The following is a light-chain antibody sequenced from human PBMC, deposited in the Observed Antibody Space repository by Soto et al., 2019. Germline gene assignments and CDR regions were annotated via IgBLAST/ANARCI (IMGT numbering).Light chain of an antibody. CDR3: QQYNTYPWT. Sequence: DIQMTQSPATLSASVGDRVTITCRASQSISSWLAWYQQKPGKVPKLLIDDASSLESGVPSRFSGSGSGTEFNLTISSLQPDDFATYYCQQYNTYPWTFGQGTKVEIK. CDR2: DAS. V-gene: IGKV1-5*01. CDR1: QSISSW. J-gene: IGKJ1*01.